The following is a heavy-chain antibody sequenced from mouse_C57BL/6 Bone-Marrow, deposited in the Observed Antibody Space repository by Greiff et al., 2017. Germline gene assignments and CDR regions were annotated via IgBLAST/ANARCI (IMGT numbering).Heavy chain of an antibody. CDR1: GYTFTSYW. V-gene: IGHV1-59*01. Sequence: VQLQQPGAELVRPGTSVKLSCKASGYTFTSYWMHWVKQRPGQGLEWIGVIDPSDSYTNYNQTFKGKATLTVDTSSSTAYMQLSSLTSEDSAVYYCARAGVYYGSSLAWFAYWGQGTLVTVSA. CDR3: ARAGVYYGSSLAWFAY. CDR2: IDPSDSYT. J-gene: IGHJ3*01. D-gene: IGHD1-1*01.